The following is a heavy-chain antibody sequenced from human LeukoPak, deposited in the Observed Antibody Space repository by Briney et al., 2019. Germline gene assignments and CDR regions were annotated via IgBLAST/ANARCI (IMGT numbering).Heavy chain of an antibody. CDR2: IYYSGST. CDR3: ARDLLNEGNHLDY. D-gene: IGHD4-23*01. CDR1: GGSISSGDYY. J-gene: IGHJ4*02. V-gene: IGHV4-30-4*01. Sequence: SETLSLTCTVSGGSISSGDYYWGWIRQPPGKGLEWIGYIYYSGSTYYNPSLKSRVTISVDTSKNQFSLKLSSVTAADTAVYYCARDLLNEGNHLDYWGQGTLVTVSS.